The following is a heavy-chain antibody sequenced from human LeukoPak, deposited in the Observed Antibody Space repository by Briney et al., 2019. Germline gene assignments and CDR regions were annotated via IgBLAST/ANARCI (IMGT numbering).Heavy chain of an antibody. CDR3: ARHVFWGYCSGGSCFGGFDP. V-gene: IGHV4-59*08. J-gene: IGHJ5*02. D-gene: IGHD2-15*01. CDR2: IYHSGST. CDR1: GGSISSYY. Sequence: SETLSLTCTVSGGSISSYYWSWIRQPPGKGLEWIGSIYHSGSTYYNPSLKSRVTISVDTSKNQFSLKLSSVTAADTAVYYCARHVFWGYCSGGSCFGGFDPWGQGTLVTVSS.